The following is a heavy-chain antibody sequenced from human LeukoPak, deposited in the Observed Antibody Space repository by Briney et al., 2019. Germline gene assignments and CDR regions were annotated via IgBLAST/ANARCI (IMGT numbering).Heavy chain of an antibody. D-gene: IGHD3-10*01. CDR2: ISSSSSYT. CDR3: AREVLWFGELLSYFDY. Sequence: IRGGSPRLSCAASGFTFSDYYMSWIRQAPGKGLEWVSYISSSSSYTNYADSVKGRFTISRDNAKNSLYLQMNSLRAEDTAVYYCAREVLWFGELLSYFDYWGQGTLVTVSS. J-gene: IGHJ4*02. CDR1: GFTFSDYY. V-gene: IGHV3-11*06.